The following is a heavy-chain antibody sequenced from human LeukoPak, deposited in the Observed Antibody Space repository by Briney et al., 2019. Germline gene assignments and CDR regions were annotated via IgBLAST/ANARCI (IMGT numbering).Heavy chain of an antibody. Sequence: SETLSLTCTVSGGSISSYYWSWIRQPPGKGLEWIGYIYYSGSTNYNPSLESRVTISVDTSKNQFSLKLSSVTAADTAVYYCARAERHCSSTSCLNWFDPWGQGTLVTVSS. CDR3: ARAERHCSSTSCLNWFDP. V-gene: IGHV4-59*01. CDR2: IYYSGST. CDR1: GGSISSYY. D-gene: IGHD2-2*01. J-gene: IGHJ5*02.